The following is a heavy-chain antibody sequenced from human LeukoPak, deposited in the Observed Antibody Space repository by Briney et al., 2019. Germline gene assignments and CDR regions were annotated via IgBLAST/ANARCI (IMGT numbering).Heavy chain of an antibody. V-gene: IGHV3-7*01. J-gene: IGHJ4*02. CDR1: GFTFSGYW. CDR3: ARGRY. Sequence: PGGSLRLSCAASGFTFSGYWMSWVRQTPGKGLEWVANIKHDGSDKYYVDSVKGRFTISRGNAKNSLYLQMNSLRAEDTAVYYCARGRYWGQGTLVTVSS. CDR2: IKHDGSDK.